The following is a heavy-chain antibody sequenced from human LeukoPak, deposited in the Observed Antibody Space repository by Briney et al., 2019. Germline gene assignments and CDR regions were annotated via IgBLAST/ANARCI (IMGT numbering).Heavy chain of an antibody. D-gene: IGHD6-13*01. CDR3: ARGIAAAGTHFDY. V-gene: IGHV1-2*04. CDR1: GYTFTGYY. J-gene: IGHJ4*02. CDR2: INPNSGGT. Sequence: ASVTVSCTASGYTFTGYYMHWVRQAPGQGLEWMGWINPNSGGTNYAQKFQGWVTMTRDTSISTAYMELSRLRSDDTAVYYCARGIAAAGTHFDYWGQGTLVTVSS.